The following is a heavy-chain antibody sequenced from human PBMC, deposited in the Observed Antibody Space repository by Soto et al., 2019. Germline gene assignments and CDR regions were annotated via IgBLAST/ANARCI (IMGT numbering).Heavy chain of an antibody. J-gene: IGHJ6*03. CDR2: IYYSGST. V-gene: IGHV4-59*08. Sequence: TSETLSLTCTVSGGSISSYYWSWIRQPPGKGLEWIGYIYYSGSTNYNPSLKSRVTISVDTSKNQFSLKLSSVTAADTAVYYCARTSFVMDVWGKGTTVTVSS. CDR3: ARTSFVMDV. D-gene: IGHD6-6*01. CDR1: GGSISSYY.